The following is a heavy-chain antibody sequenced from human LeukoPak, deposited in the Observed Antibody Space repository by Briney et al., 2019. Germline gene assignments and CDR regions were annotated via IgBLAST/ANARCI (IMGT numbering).Heavy chain of an antibody. D-gene: IGHD3-10*01. V-gene: IGHV3-74*01. CDR1: GFTFSTYC. CDR3: VSAIRGSPIDY. J-gene: IGHJ4*02. CDR2: ICPDGTVT. Sequence: GGSLRLSCAASGFTFSTYCMHWVRQAPGKGPMWVSRICPDGTVTNYADSVKAQFIISRDNARNTVYLQMNSLRAEDTAIYYCVSAIRGSPIDYWGQGTLVSVPS.